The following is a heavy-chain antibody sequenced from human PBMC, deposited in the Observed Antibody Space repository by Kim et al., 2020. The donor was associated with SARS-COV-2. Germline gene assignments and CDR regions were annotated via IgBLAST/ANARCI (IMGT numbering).Heavy chain of an antibody. J-gene: IGHJ6*02. CDR1: GGSISSGGYY. CDR2: IYYSGST. Sequence: SETLSLTCTVSGGSISSGGYYWSWIRQHPGKGLEWIGYIYYSGSTYYNPSLKSRVTISVDTSKNQFSLKLSSVTAADTAVYYCARGEGDSSSWFEYYYYGMDVWGQGTTVTVSS. D-gene: IGHD6-13*01. V-gene: IGHV4-31*03. CDR3: ARGEGDSSSWFEYYYYGMDV.